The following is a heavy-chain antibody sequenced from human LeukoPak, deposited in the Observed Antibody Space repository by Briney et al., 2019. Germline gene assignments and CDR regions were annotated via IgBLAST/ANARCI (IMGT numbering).Heavy chain of an antibody. V-gene: IGHV3-23*01. CDR2: ISGSGGST. Sequence: ETLSLTCAVSGGSISSGDYSWNWIRQSPRKGLEWVSAISGSGGSTYYADSVKGRFTISRDNSKNTLYLQMNSLRAEDTAVYYCAKGLSLYYDSSGYLFDYWGQGTLVTVSS. J-gene: IGHJ4*02. CDR1: GGSISSGDYS. D-gene: IGHD3-22*01. CDR3: AKGLSLYYDSSGYLFDY.